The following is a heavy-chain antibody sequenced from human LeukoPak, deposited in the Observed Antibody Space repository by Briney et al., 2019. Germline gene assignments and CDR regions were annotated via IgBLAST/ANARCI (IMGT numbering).Heavy chain of an antibody. D-gene: IGHD6-19*01. CDR1: GYSFTSYW. J-gene: IGHJ4*02. CDR3: ARHGTYSSGWPFDY. V-gene: IGHV5-51*01. CDR2: IYPGDSNT. Sequence: GESLKISCKGSGYSFTSYWISWVRQMPGKDLEWMGIIYPGDSNTRYSPSFQGQVTISADKSISAAYLQWSSLEASDTAMYYCARHGTYSSGWPFDYWGQGTLVTVSS.